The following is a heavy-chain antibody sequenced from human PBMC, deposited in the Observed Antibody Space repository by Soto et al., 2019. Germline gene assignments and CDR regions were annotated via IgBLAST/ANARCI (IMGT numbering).Heavy chain of an antibody. D-gene: IGHD3-10*01. V-gene: IGHV3-33*01. CDR2: IWYDGSNK. Sequence: PGGSLRLSCAASGFTFSSYGMHWVRQAPGKGLEWVAVIWYDGSNKYYADSVKGRFTISRGNSKNTLYLQMNSLRAEDTAVYYCARGGYGSGSYKGTYAFDIWGQGTMVTVSS. CDR3: ARGGYGSGSYKGTYAFDI. CDR1: GFTFSSYG. J-gene: IGHJ3*02.